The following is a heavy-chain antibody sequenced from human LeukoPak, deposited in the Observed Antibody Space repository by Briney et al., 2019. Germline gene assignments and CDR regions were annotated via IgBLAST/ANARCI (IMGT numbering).Heavy chain of an antibody. V-gene: IGHV3-23*01. CDR2: ISGSDDST. Sequence: GGSLRLSCAGSGFTFSSYAMSWVRQAPGKGLEWVSAISGSDDSTHYADSVKGRFTISRDNSKNTLYLQMNSLRAEDTAVYYCAKGGSSWSQINTWFDPWGQGTLVTVSS. D-gene: IGHD6-13*01. J-gene: IGHJ5*02. CDR3: AKGGSSWSQINTWFDP. CDR1: GFTFSSYA.